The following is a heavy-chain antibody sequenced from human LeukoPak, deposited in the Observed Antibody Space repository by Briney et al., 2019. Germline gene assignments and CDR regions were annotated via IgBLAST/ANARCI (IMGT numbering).Heavy chain of an antibody. Sequence: GGSLRLSCAASGFTFSSYAMSWVRQAPGKGLEWVAVIWFDGTHKYYADSVKGRFTISRDNSKNTLYVQMNSLRAEDTAVYYCARSRTYSQMVHYFDYWGQGTLVTVSS. J-gene: IGHJ4*02. D-gene: IGHD3-10*01. CDR2: IWFDGTHK. CDR3: ARSRTYSQMVHYFDY. CDR1: GFTFSSYA. V-gene: IGHV3-33*08.